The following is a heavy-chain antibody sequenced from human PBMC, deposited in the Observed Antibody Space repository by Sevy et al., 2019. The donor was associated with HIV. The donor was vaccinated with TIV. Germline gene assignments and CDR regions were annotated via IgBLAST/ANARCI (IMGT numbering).Heavy chain of an antibody. V-gene: IGHV4-31*03. CDR3: ARQYYDYVWGSYWAAFDI. J-gene: IGHJ3*02. D-gene: IGHD3-16*01. CDR2: IYYNGNP. CDR1: GGSISSGGYY. Sequence: SETLSLTCTVSGGSISSGGYYWSWIRQHPGKGLEWIGHIYYNGNPYYNPSLKSRGSISVDTSKNQLSRKLGSVTAADTAVYYCARQYYDYVWGSYWAAFDIWGQGTMVTVSS.